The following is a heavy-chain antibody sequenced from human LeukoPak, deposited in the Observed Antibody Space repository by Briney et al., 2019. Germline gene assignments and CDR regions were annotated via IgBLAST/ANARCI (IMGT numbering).Heavy chain of an antibody. Sequence: PGGSLRLSCAASGFTFSSYSMNWVRQAPGKGLEWVSYISSSSSTIYYAGSVKGRFTISRDNAKNSLFLQMNSLIAEDTAVYYCARSRGSSGSYPFDYWGQGTLVTVSS. CDR3: ARSRGSSGSYPFDY. CDR1: GFTFSSYS. D-gene: IGHD1-26*01. V-gene: IGHV3-48*01. J-gene: IGHJ4*02. CDR2: ISSSSSTI.